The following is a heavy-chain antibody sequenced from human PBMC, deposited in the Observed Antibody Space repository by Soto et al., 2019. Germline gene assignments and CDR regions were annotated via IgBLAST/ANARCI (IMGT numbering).Heavy chain of an antibody. V-gene: IGHV3-7*01. D-gene: IGHD2-15*01. CDR1: GFTFSSYW. CDR2: IKQDGSEK. CDR3: AREVRVAAYYYYYYMDV. Sequence: GGSLRLSCAASGFTFSSYWMSWVRQAPGKGLEWVANIKQDGSEKYYVDSVKGRFTISGDNAKNSMYLQMNSLRAEDTAVYYCAREVRVAAYYYYYYMDVWGKGTTVTVSS. J-gene: IGHJ6*03.